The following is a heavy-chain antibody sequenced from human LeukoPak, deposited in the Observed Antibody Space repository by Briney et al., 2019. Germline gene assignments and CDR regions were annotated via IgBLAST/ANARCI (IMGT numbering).Heavy chain of an antibody. CDR3: AREQWLRPFDY. Sequence: GGSLRLSCAASGFTFNTYTMNWVRQAPGKGLEWVSYISSSSSTIYYADSVKGRFTISRDNAKNSLYLQMNSLRAEDTAVYYCAREQWLRPFDYWGQGTLVTVSS. V-gene: IGHV3-48*01. J-gene: IGHJ4*02. CDR2: ISSSSSTI. D-gene: IGHD5-12*01. CDR1: GFTFNTYT.